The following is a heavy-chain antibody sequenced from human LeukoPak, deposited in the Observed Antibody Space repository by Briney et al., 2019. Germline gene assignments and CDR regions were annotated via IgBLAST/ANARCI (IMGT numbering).Heavy chain of an antibody. Sequence: GGSLRLSCSASGFSFSSYTMGWVRQAPGKGLEWVSAISGSGGSTYYADSVKGRFTISRDTSKNTLYLQMNSLRGEDTAVYYCAKDAAAAGQGYFDLWGRGTLVTVSS. J-gene: IGHJ2*01. CDR1: GFSFSSYT. V-gene: IGHV3-23*01. CDR3: AKDAAAAGQGYFDL. CDR2: ISGSGGST. D-gene: IGHD6-13*01.